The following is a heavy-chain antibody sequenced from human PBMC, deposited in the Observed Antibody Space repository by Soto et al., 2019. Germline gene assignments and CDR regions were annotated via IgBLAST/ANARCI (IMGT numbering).Heavy chain of an antibody. Sequence: ASVKVSCKASGYTFTGYYMHWVRQAPGQGLEWMGWINPNSGGTNYAQKFQGWVTMTRDTSINTAYMELSRLRSDDTAVYYCARGSRTGYYGDVWSKGTTVTVSS. CDR3: ARGSRTGYYGDV. CDR2: INPNSGGT. J-gene: IGHJ6*04. D-gene: IGHD3-9*01. V-gene: IGHV1-2*04. CDR1: GYTFTGYY.